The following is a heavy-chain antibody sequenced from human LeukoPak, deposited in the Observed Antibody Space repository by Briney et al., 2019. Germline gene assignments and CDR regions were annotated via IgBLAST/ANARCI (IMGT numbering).Heavy chain of an antibody. D-gene: IGHD2-15*01. CDR3: AKGSSSSAPS. CDR2: ISYDGSNK. V-gene: IGHV3-30*18. Sequence: GGSLRLSCAASGFTFSSYGMHWVRQAPGKGLEWVAVISYDGSNKYYADSVKGRFTISRDNSKNTLYLQMNSLRAEDTAVYYCAKGSSSSAPSWGQGTLVTVSS. CDR1: GFTFSSYG. J-gene: IGHJ5*02.